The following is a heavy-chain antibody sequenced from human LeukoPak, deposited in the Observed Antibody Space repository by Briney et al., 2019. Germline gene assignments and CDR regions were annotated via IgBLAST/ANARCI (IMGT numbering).Heavy chain of an antibody. CDR3: ARAYGSSCKDY. V-gene: IGHV1-8*01. CDR1: EYTFTIYD. J-gene: IGHJ4*02. D-gene: IGHD6-13*01. Sequence: GASVTVSFKASEYTFTIYDINWVRQATGQGLEWMGWMNPNSGNTGYAQKFQGRVTMTRNTSISTAYMELSSLRSEDTAVYYCARAYGSSCKDYWGQGTLVTVSS. CDR2: MNPNSGNT.